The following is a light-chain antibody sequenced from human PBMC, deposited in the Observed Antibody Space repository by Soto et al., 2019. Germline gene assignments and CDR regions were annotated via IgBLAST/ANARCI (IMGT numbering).Light chain of an antibody. CDR3: QRYNNWPLT. CDR1: HSVGSL. CDR2: GAS. Sequence: EVVMTQSPATLSVSPGERATLSCRASHSVGSLLAWYQQKPGQAPRLLIYGASTRATGIPARFTGSGSGTEFTLTISSLQSEDFAVYYCQRYNNWPLTFGGGTKV. J-gene: IGKJ4*01. V-gene: IGKV3-15*01.